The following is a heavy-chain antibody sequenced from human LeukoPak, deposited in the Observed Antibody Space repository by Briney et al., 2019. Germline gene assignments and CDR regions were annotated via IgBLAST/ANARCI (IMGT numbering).Heavy chain of an antibody. Sequence: GGSLRLSCAASGFTFSRYSMNWVRQAPGKGLEWVSSISSSSSYIYYADSVKGRFTNSRDNAKNSLYLQMNSLRAEDTAVYYCARVKTSYGSGSYYGMDVWGQGTTVTVSS. J-gene: IGHJ6*02. CDR1: GFTFSRYS. D-gene: IGHD3-10*01. V-gene: IGHV3-21*01. CDR2: ISSSSSYI. CDR3: ARVKTSYGSGSYYGMDV.